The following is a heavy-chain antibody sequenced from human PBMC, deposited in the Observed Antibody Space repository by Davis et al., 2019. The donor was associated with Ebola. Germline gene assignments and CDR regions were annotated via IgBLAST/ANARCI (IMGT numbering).Heavy chain of an antibody. V-gene: IGHV3-9*01. J-gene: IGHJ4*02. CDR2: ISWNSGSI. D-gene: IGHD2-2*01. CDR1: GFTFDDYA. Sequence: PGGSLRLSCAASGFTFDDYAMHWVRQVPGKGLEWVSGISWNSGSIGYADSVKGRFTIPRDNAKNSLYLQMNSLRAEDTAVYYCARDDRALFEVPAANDYWGQGTLVTVSS. CDR3: ARDDRALFEVPAANDY.